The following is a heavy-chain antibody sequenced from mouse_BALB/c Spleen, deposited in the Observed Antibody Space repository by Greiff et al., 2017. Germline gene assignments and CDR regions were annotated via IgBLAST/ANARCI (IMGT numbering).Heavy chain of an antibody. CDR1: GFTFSDYY. CDR3: ARDHMIATRAWFAY. Sequence: VQLKESGGGLVKPGGSLKLSCAASGFTFSDYYMYWVRQTPEKRLEWVATISDGGSYTYYPDSVKGRFTISRDNATNNLYLQMSSLKSEDTAMYYDARDHMIATRAWFAYWGQGTLVTVSA. D-gene: IGHD2-4*01. J-gene: IGHJ3*01. V-gene: IGHV5-4*02. CDR2: ISDGGSYT.